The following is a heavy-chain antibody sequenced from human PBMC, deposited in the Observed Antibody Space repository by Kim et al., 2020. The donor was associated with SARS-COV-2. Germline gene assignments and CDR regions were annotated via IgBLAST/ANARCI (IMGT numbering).Heavy chain of an antibody. CDR2: TISSGDSI. CDR3: AKATVALCCGLPHWFD. CDR1: GFTFSSYY. D-gene: IGHD5-18*01. J-gene: IGHJ5*01. Sequence: GGSLRLSCAASGFTFSSYYVSWVRQAPGKGLEWVSCTISSGDSIQYADSVKGRFTISRDNSRNTLYLQMNSLRPEDTAVYYCAKATVALCCGLPHWFD. V-gene: IGHV3-23*01.